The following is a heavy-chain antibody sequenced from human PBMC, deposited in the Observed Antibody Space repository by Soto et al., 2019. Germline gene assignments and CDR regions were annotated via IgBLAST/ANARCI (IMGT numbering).Heavy chain of an antibody. D-gene: IGHD6-13*01. Sequence: GGSLRLSCAASGFTFSDYYMSWIRQVPGKGLEWVAYISGTSDSIPYADSVKGRFTISRDNARNSLYLQMNSLRAEDTAVYYCARVAVVTAAGTSDYWGQGTLVTVSS. J-gene: IGHJ4*02. CDR2: ISGTSDSI. V-gene: IGHV3-11*06. CDR3: ARVAVVTAAGTSDY. CDR1: GFTFSDYY.